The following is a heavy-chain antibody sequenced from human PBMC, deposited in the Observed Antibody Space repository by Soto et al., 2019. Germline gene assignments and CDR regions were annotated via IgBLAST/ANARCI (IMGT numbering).Heavy chain of an antibody. D-gene: IGHD2-2*01. CDR1: GGSISSSNYY. Sequence: SETLSLTCTVSGGSISSSNYYWGWIRQPPGKGLEWIGSIYYSGGTYNHPSLKSRVTISVDTSKNQFSLKLRSVTAADSAVYYCARQGKVIPTTMTGFDYWGQGTLVTVSS. V-gene: IGHV4-39*01. CDR2: IYYSGGT. J-gene: IGHJ4*02. CDR3: ARQGKVIPTTMTGFDY.